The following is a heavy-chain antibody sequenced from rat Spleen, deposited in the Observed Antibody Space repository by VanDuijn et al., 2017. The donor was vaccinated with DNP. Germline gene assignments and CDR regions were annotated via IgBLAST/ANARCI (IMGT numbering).Heavy chain of an antibody. Sequence: EVQLVESGGGLVQPGRSLKLSCVVSGFTFNNYWMTWIRQVPGKGLEWVASITTSGVGTYYRESVKGRFTISRDNAKNILSLQMNSLGSEDTATYYCARTPPDYGFDSWGQGVMVTVSS. V-gene: IGHV5-31*01. CDR3: ARTPPDYGFDS. CDR2: ITTSGVGT. J-gene: IGHJ2*01. CDR1: GFTFNNYW. D-gene: IGHD1-3*01.